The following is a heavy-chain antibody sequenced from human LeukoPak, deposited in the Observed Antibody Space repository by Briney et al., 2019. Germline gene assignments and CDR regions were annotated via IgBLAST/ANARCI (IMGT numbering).Heavy chain of an antibody. J-gene: IGHJ3*02. V-gene: IGHV3-30-3*01. Sequence: GGSLRLSCAASGFTFSSYAMHWVRQAPGKGLEWVAVISYDGSNKYYADSVKGRFTISRDNSKNTLYLQMNSLRAEDTAVYYCARESYSSSSLGAFDIWGQGTMVTVSS. D-gene: IGHD6-6*01. CDR2: ISYDGSNK. CDR1: GFTFSSYA. CDR3: ARESYSSSSLGAFDI.